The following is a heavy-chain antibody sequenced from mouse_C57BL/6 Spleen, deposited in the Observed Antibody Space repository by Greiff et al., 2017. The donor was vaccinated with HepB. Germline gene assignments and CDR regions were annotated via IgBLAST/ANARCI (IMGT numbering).Heavy chain of an antibody. CDR3: DRHASSWDYFDY. CDR1: GFSLTSYG. D-gene: IGHD1-1*01. CDR2: IWSDGST. Sequence: VQVVVSGPGLVSPSQRLSITCTVSGFSLTSYGVHWVRQPPGKGLEWLVVIWSDGSTTYNSAPKSRLSISKDNSKSQVVLKMNSLQTDDTAMYYCDRHASSWDYFDYWGQGTTLTVSS. V-gene: IGHV2-6-1*01. J-gene: IGHJ2*01.